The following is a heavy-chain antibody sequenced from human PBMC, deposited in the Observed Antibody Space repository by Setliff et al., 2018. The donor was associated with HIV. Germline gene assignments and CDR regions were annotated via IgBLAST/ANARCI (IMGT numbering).Heavy chain of an antibody. J-gene: IGHJ4*02. CDR3: ARRGSNWGYFEY. CDR2: IYYSGST. Sequence: PSETLSLTCTVSGGSISSHYWSWIRQPPGKGLEWIGYIYYSGSTNYNPSLKSRVTMSVDTSKNQFSLKLNSVTAADTAVYYCARRGSNWGYFEYWGQGTLVTVSS. D-gene: IGHD7-27*01. V-gene: IGHV4-59*11. CDR1: GGSISSHY.